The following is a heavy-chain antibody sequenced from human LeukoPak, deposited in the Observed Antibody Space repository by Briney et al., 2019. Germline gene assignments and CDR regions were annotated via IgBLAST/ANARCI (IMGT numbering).Heavy chain of an antibody. Sequence: PGGSLRLSCAASGFTFSNYAMNWVRQAPGKGLEWVSGISGNGGTPDYADSVKGRFTVSRDNSKNTLYLQMNSLRAEDTAVYYCAKDLNIAAAGEKGPGFDYWGQGTLVTVSS. V-gene: IGHV3-23*01. CDR1: GFTFSNYA. CDR2: ISGNGGTP. CDR3: AKDLNIAAAGEKGPGFDY. D-gene: IGHD6-13*01. J-gene: IGHJ4*02.